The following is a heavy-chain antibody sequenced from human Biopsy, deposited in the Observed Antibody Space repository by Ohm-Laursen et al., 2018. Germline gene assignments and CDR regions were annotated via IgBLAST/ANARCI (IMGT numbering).Heavy chain of an antibody. CDR3: SRTPILIVSAGLVYRHRRHLQGMDV. D-gene: IGHD6-13*01. V-gene: IGHV2-70*11. CDR1: GFSLSARGMC. J-gene: IGHJ6*02. CDR2: VDWDDYK. Sequence: TQTLTLTCSFSGFSLSARGMCVSWIRQAPGKALEWLARVDWDDYKDYSASLQTKLSISKDTSNDQVVLTVNNVDPADTATYYCSRTPILIVSAGLVYRHRRHLQGMDVWGQGIAVTVS.